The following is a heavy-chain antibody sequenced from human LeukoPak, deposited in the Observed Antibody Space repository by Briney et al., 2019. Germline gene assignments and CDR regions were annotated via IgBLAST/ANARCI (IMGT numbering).Heavy chain of an antibody. CDR3: ARVVDSSGYYSEWFDY. Sequence: GASVKVSCKASGYTFTSYGISWVRQAPGQGLEWMGWINPNSGGTNYAQKFQGRVTMTRDTSISTAYMELSRLRSDDTAVYYCARVVDSSGYYSEWFDYWGQGTLVTVSS. J-gene: IGHJ4*02. D-gene: IGHD3-22*01. CDR1: GYTFTSYG. CDR2: INPNSGGT. V-gene: IGHV1-2*02.